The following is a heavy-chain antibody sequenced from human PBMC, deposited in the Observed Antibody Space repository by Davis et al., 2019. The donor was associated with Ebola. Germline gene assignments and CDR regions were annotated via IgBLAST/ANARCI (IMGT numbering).Heavy chain of an antibody. CDR1: GYTFTNYD. D-gene: IGHD3-22*01. J-gene: IGHJ4*02. CDR3: ARAKAYYDGTGSYLYYFDY. V-gene: IGHV1-8*01. Sequence: ASVKVSCKASGYTFTNYDINWVRQATGQGLEWMGWTNPNSGNTGYAQKFQGRVTMTMTTSISTAHMELSSLRSEDTAVYYCARAKAYYDGTGSYLYYFDYWGQGTLVTVSS. CDR2: TNPNSGNT.